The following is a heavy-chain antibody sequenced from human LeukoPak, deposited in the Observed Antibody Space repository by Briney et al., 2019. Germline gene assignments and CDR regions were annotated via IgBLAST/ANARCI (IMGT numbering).Heavy chain of an antibody. J-gene: IGHJ4*02. D-gene: IGHD6-19*01. Sequence: GGSLRLSCAASGLTFRNYWMSWVRQAPGKGLEWVANIKQDGSEKNYVDSVKGRFTISRDNAKNSLYLQMNSLRAEDTAVYYCARGSPGIAVAGPRYWGQGTLVTVAS. CDR3: ARGSPGIAVAGPRY. V-gene: IGHV3-7*04. CDR2: IKQDGSEK. CDR1: GLTFRNYW.